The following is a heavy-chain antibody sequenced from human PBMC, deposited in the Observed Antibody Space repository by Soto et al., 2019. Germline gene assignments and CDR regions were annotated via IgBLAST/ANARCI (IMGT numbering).Heavy chain of an antibody. V-gene: IGHV4-34*01. Sequence: SETLSLTCAVYGGSFIGYYWSWMRQPPGKGLEWIGEINHSGSTNYNPSLKSRVTISVDTYKNQFSLKLSSVTAADTAVYYCARGSSGWNNFDYWGQGTLVTVSS. D-gene: IGHD6-19*01. CDR1: GGSFIGYY. J-gene: IGHJ4*02. CDR2: INHSGST. CDR3: ARGSSGWNNFDY.